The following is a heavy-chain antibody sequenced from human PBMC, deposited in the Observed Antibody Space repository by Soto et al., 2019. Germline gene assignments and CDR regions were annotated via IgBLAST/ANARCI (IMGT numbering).Heavy chain of an antibody. CDR2: ISPIWGTA. V-gene: IGHV1-69*01. D-gene: IGHD6-13*01. J-gene: IGHJ5*02. CDR1: GGTFSSYA. Sequence: QVQLGQSGAEVKKHWSSVKVSCKASGGTFSSYASSWVRQSPGQGLEWMGGISPIWGTANYAQMCPGGVTMTADESTSTAYMELGSLRSEDTAVYYCARAVSRVAAAGGYNWFDPWGQGTLVTVSS. CDR3: ARAVSRVAAAGGYNWFDP.